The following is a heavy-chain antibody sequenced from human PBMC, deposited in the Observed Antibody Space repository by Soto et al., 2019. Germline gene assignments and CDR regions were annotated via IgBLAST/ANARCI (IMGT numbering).Heavy chain of an antibody. CDR2: IYYSGST. CDR1: GGSISSGGYY. CDR3: ARGGILEWLYNWFDP. D-gene: IGHD3-3*01. V-gene: IGHV4-31*03. J-gene: IGHJ5*02. Sequence: PSETLSLTCTVSGGSISSGGYYWSWIRQHPGKGLEWIGYIYYSGSTYYNPSLKSRVTISVDTSKNQFSLKLSSVTAADTAVYYCARGGILEWLYNWFDPWGQGTLVTVSS.